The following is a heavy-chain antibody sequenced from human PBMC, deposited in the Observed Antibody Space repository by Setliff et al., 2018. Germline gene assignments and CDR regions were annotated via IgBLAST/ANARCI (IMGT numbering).Heavy chain of an antibody. V-gene: IGHV4-39*01. CDR1: GGSIRSISYY. D-gene: IGHD2-2*01. J-gene: IGHJ4*02. CDR2: VYDSGTT. CDR3: ASCRYQVPYDY. Sequence: SETLSLTCTVPGGSIRSISYYWGWIRQPPGKGLEWIGTVYDSGTTYYNPSLKSRVTIFVDTSKNQFTLNLNSVTAADTGVYYCASCRYQVPYDYWGQGILVTVSS.